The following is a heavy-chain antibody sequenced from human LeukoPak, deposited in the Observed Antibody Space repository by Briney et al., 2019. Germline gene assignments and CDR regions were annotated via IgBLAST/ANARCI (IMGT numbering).Heavy chain of an antibody. V-gene: IGHV3-9*01. CDR2: ISWNSGVI. CDR3: AKDMATQYYYDTSGIVY. J-gene: IGHJ4*02. Sequence: PGRSLRFSCAASGFTFDDYAMHWVRQAPGKGLEWVSGISWNSGVIGYADSVKGRFTISRDNAKNSLYLQMNSLRAEDTAFYYCAKDMATQYYYDTSGIVYWGQGTLVTVSS. D-gene: IGHD3-22*01. CDR1: GFTFDDYA.